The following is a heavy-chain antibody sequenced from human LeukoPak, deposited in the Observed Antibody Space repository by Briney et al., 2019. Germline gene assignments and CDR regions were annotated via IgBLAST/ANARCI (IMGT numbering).Heavy chain of an antibody. D-gene: IGHD6-19*01. CDR1: GFTFSSYA. CDR3: AKAHVRQWLVFGGNPTQDGALDI. CDR2: ISGSGGST. V-gene: IGHV3-23*01. J-gene: IGHJ3*02. Sequence: GGSLRLSCAASGFTFSSYAMSWVRQAPGKGLEWVSAISGSGGSTYYADSVKGRFTISRDNSKNTLYLQMNSLRAEDTAVYYCAKAHVRQWLVFGGNPTQDGALDIWGQGTMVTVSS.